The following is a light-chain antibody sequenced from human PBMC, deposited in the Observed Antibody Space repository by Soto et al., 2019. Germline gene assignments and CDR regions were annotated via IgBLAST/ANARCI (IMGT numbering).Light chain of an antibody. CDR1: SSDLGAYKY. CDR3: SSYTNTSTLV. CDR2: EVS. V-gene: IGLV2-14*03. Sequence: QSVLTQPASVSGSPGQSITISCAGTSSDLGAYKYVSWYQQHPDKAPKLILYEVSRRPSGVSNRFSGSESGNTASLTISGLLAEDEADYSCSSYTNTSTLVFGTGTKVTVL. J-gene: IGLJ1*01.